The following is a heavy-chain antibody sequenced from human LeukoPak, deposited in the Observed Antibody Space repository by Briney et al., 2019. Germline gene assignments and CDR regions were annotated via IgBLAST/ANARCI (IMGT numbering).Heavy chain of an antibody. D-gene: IGHD2-15*01. CDR1: GYTFTSYA. CDR2: INAGNGNT. Sequence: ASVKVSCKASGYTFTSYAMHWVRQAPGQRLEWMGWINAGNGNTKYSQKFQGRVTITRDTSASTAYMELSSLRSEDTAVYYCARDRGGYCSGGSCYSSFSDYWGQGTLVTVSS. V-gene: IGHV1-3*01. CDR3: ARDRGGYCSGGSCYSSFSDY. J-gene: IGHJ4*02.